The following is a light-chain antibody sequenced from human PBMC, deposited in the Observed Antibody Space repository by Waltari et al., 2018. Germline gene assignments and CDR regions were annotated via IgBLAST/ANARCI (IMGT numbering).Light chain of an antibody. CDR3: QHYVRLPVA. CDR2: GVS. CDR1: QSLNRA. J-gene: IGKJ1*01. V-gene: IGKV3-20*01. Sequence: EIVLTQSPDTLSLSPGERATLSCRASQSLNRALAWYQQKPGLAPRLLIYGVSTRSTGIPDRFSGGGSGTDFSLTITRLEPEDFAVYYCQHYVRLPVAFGQGTKVDI.